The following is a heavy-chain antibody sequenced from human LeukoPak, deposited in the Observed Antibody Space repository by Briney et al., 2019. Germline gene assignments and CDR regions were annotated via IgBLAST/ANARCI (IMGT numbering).Heavy chain of an antibody. CDR1: GYTFTSYG. J-gene: IGHJ4*02. Sequence: ASVKVYCKASGYTFTSYGISWVRQAPGQGLEWMGWISAYNGNTNYAQKLQGRVTMTTDTPTSTAYMELRSLRSDDTAVYYCATHLYYYDSSGYSPLWDWGQGTLVTVSS. D-gene: IGHD3-22*01. CDR2: ISAYNGNT. V-gene: IGHV1-18*01. CDR3: ATHLYYYDSSGYSPLWD.